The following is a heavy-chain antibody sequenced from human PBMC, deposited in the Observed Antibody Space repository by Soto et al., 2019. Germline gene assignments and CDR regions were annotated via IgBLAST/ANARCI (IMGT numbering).Heavy chain of an antibody. Sequence: SETLSLTCAVYGGSFSGYYWSWIRQPPGKGLEWIGEINHSGSTNYNPSLKSRVTISVDTSKNQFSLKLSSVTAADTAVYYCARGRISRYSSSSGARVRGYGMDVWGQGTTVTVSS. CDR1: GGSFSGYY. CDR2: INHSGST. J-gene: IGHJ6*02. V-gene: IGHV4-34*01. D-gene: IGHD6-6*01. CDR3: ARGRISRYSSSSGARVRGYGMDV.